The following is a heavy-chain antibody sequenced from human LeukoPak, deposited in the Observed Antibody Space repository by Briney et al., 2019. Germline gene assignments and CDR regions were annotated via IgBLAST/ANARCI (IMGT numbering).Heavy chain of an antibody. Sequence: ASVKVSCKASGYTFTSYDINWVRQATGQGLEWMGWMNPNSGNTGYAQKFQGRVTITRNTSIGTAYMELSSLRSEDTAVYYCARWAGIAAAGKYWFDPWGQGTLVTVSS. CDR2: MNPNSGNT. CDR3: ARWAGIAAAGKYWFDP. D-gene: IGHD6-13*01. CDR1: GYTFTSYD. J-gene: IGHJ5*02. V-gene: IGHV1-8*03.